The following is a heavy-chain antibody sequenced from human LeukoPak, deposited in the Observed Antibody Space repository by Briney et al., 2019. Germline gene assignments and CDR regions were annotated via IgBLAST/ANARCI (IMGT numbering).Heavy chain of an antibody. CDR3: ARGKTTVSKKSEPTSFDY. V-gene: IGHV1-18*01. J-gene: IGHJ4*02. CDR2: ISAYNGNT. CDR1: GYTFTSYG. D-gene: IGHD4-17*01. Sequence: ASVKVSCKASGYTFTSYGISLVRQAPGQGLEWMGWISAYNGNTNYAQKLQGRVTMTTDTSTSTAYMELRSLRSDDTAVYYCARGKTTVSKKSEPTSFDYWGQGTLVTVSS.